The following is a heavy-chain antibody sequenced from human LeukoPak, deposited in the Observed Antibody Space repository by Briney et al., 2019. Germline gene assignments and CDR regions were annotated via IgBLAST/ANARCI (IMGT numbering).Heavy chain of an antibody. CDR1: GGTFSSYA. J-gene: IGHJ5*02. V-gene: IGHV1-69*13. D-gene: IGHD5-12*01. Sequence: ASVKVSCKASGGTFSSYAISWVRQAPGQGLEWMGGIIPIFGTANYAQKSQGRVTITADESTSTAYMELSSLRSEDTAVYYCARSVGYDWDWFDPWGQGTLVTVSS. CDR3: ARSVGYDWDWFDP. CDR2: IIPIFGTA.